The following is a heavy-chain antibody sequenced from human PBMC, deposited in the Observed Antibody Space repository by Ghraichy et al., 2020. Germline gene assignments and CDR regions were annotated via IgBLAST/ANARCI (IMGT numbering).Heavy chain of an antibody. D-gene: IGHD5/OR15-5a*01. Sequence: GGSLRLSCTASEFTLSSYWMHWVRQAPGKGLVWVSGIFPDGTTTNYADSVKGRFTISRDNAKNTLYLQMNSLRAEDTAVYFCTRGLSNIVSTPPFDYWGQGALVTVSS. V-gene: IGHV3-74*01. CDR3: TRGLSNIVSTPPFDY. CDR1: EFTLSSYW. J-gene: IGHJ4*02. CDR2: IFPDGTTT.